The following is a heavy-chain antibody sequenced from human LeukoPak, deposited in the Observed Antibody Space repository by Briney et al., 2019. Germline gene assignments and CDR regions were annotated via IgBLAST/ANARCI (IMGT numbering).Heavy chain of an antibody. D-gene: IGHD1-26*01. V-gene: IGHV5-51*01. Sequence: GESLKISCEGSGYSFTSYWIGWVRQMPGKGLEWMGIVYPGDSDTRDSPSFQGQVTISVDKSISTAYLQWNSVKASDTAMYYCARHREWELDWGQGTLVTVSS. J-gene: IGHJ4*02. CDR3: ARHREWELD. CDR1: GYSFTSYW. CDR2: VYPGDSDT.